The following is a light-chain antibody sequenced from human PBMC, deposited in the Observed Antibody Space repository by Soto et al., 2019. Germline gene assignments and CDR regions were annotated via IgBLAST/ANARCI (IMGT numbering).Light chain of an antibody. Sequence: EIVLTQSPGTLSLSPGERATLSCRASQSVSSSYLAWYQQKPGQAPRLLIYDASSRATGIPDRFSGSGSGTDFTLTISRLGPEDFAVYYCQQYGSSPRTFGQGTKVE. CDR3: QQYGSSPRT. V-gene: IGKV3-20*01. J-gene: IGKJ1*01. CDR2: DAS. CDR1: QSVSSSY.